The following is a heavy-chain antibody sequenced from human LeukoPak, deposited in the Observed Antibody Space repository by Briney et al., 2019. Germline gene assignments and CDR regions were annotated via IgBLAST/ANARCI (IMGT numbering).Heavy chain of an antibody. CDR2: TRYDATKK. CDR3: ATDLLSDIAVGDY. Sequence: GESLRLSCAVSGFTFNIYGMHWVRQAPGKGLEWVAFTRYDATKKYYADSVKDRFTISRDDSKNTIYLQMNSLRAEDTAVYYCATDLLSDIAVGDYWGQGTLVTVSS. CDR1: GFTFNIYG. V-gene: IGHV3-30*02. D-gene: IGHD6-19*01. J-gene: IGHJ4*02.